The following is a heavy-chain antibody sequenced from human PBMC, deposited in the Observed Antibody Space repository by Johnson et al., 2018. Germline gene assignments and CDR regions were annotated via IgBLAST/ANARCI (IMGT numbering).Heavy chain of an antibody. V-gene: IGHV3-33*03. J-gene: IGHJ3*02. D-gene: IGHD3-22*01. CDR3: AKYYSSAYLGDDAFDI. CDR1: GFTFSNSA. Sequence: QVQPVESGGGLVQPGGSXRLSCAASGFTFSNSAMRWVRQAPGKGLEWVAVIWYDGSNKYYADSVKGRFTITRDNAKNSLYLQMNSLRAKDTALYYCAKYYSSAYLGDDAFDIWGQGTMVTVSS. CDR2: IWYDGSNK.